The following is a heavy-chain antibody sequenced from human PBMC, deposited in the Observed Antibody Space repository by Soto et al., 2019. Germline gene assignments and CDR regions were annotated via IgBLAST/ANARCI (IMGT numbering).Heavy chain of an antibody. CDR2: IYYSGNT. D-gene: IGHD4-17*01. CDR3: ARDPRIYADPYYFDY. CDR1: GGSISSYY. V-gene: IGHV4-59*01. J-gene: IGHJ4*02. Sequence: SETLSLTCTVSGGSISSYYWSWIRQPPGKGLEWIGYIYYSGNTNYNPSLKSRVTISVDTSKNQFSLKLSSVTAADTAVYYCARDPRIYADPYYFDYWGQGTLVTVSS.